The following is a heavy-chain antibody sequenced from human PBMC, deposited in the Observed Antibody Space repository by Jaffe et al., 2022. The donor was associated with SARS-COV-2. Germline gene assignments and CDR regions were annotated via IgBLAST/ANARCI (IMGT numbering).Heavy chain of an antibody. D-gene: IGHD3-22*01. CDR1: GFTFSSHA. J-gene: IGHJ4*02. CDR2: INAAGSGT. V-gene: IGHV3-23*01. Sequence: EVQLLESGGGLVQPGGSLRLSCAASGFTFSSHAMNWVRQAPGKGLECVSAINAAGSGTYYADSVKGRFTISRDNSKHMMFLQMNSLRAEDTAVYYCAKGVETSGYTAFDYWGQGSLVTVSS. CDR3: AKGVETSGYTAFDY.